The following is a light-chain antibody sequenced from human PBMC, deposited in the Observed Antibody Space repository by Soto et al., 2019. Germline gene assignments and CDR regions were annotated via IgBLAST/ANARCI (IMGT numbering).Light chain of an antibody. CDR3: QSYDNILSGYV. V-gene: IGLV1-40*01. Sequence: QSVLTQPPAVSGAPGQRVTISCTGRRSNIGAGYDVHWYQQLPGTAPKLLIYGNNNRPSGVPDRFSGSKSGTSASLAITGLQAEDEADYYCQSYDNILSGYVFGTGTKLTVL. CDR2: GNN. CDR1: RSNIGAGYD. J-gene: IGLJ1*01.